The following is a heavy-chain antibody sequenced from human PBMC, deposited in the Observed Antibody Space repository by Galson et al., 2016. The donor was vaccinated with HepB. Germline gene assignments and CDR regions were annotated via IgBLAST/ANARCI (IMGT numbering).Heavy chain of an antibody. J-gene: IGHJ3*01. CDR2: LFSNDDT. CDR1: GFSLSNPRMG. Sequence: PALVKPTQTLTLTCTVSGFSLSNPRMGVSWIRQPPGEALEWLAHLFSNDDTSYNTSLTTRLTISKDISKRQVVLTMTNLDPVDTATYYCARMVGVVGPSTRRRYYDAFDVWGQGTMVTVSS. V-gene: IGHV2-26*01. D-gene: IGHD1-26*01. CDR3: ARMVGVVGPSTRRRYYDAFDV.